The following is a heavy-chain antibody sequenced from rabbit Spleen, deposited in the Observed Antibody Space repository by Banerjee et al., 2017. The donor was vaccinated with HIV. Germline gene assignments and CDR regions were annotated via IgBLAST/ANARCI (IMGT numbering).Heavy chain of an antibody. CDR3: AKADLATFHL. CDR1: GFSFSSSDY. V-gene: IGHV1S40*01. D-gene: IGHD6-1*01. J-gene: IGHJ4*01. CDR2: IYAGSSGST. Sequence: QSLEESGGDLVKPGASLTLTCTASGFSFSSSDYMCWVRQAPGKGLECIACIYAGSSGSTWYASWAKGRFTISKTSSTTVTLQMTSLTAADTATYFCAKADLATFHLWGPGTLVTVS.